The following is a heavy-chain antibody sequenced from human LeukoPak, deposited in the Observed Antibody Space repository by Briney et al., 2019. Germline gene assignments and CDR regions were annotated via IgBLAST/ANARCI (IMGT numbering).Heavy chain of an antibody. CDR1: GGTFSSYA. CDR2: IIPIFGTA. D-gene: IGHD1-26*01. V-gene: IGHV1-69*13. Sequence: SVKVSCKASGGTFSSYAISWVRQAPGQGLEWMGGIIPIFGTANYAQKFQGRVTITADESTSTAYMELSSLRSEDTAVYYCASVTPRAYYYHGMDVWGQGTTVTVSS. CDR3: ASVTPRAYYYHGMDV. J-gene: IGHJ6*02.